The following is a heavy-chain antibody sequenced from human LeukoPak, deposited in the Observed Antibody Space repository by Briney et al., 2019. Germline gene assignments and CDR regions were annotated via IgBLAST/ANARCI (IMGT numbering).Heavy chain of an antibody. CDR1: GYTFTNYG. Sequence: ASVKVSCKASGYTFTNYGIDWVRQAPGQGLEWMGWISAYNANTNYAQKFQGRVTMTTDTSTSTAYMELSSLRSEDTAVYYCARAPAHGDYYRDYWGQGTLVTVSS. D-gene: IGHD4-17*01. J-gene: IGHJ4*02. V-gene: IGHV1-18*01. CDR2: ISAYNANT. CDR3: ARAPAHGDYYRDY.